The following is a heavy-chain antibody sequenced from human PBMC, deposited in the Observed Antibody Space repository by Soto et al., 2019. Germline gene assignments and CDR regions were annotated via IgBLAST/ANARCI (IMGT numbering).Heavy chain of an antibody. CDR1: GGSISSGGYS. Sequence: QLQLQESGSGLVKPSQTLSLTCAVSGGSISSGGYSWSWIRQPPGKGLEWIGYIYHSGSTYYNPSLKSRVTISVDRSKNQFSLKLSSVTAADTAVYYCARAPYSYYDILTGYYRDYYYYGMDVWGQGTTVTVSS. J-gene: IGHJ6*02. CDR3: ARAPYSYYDILTGYYRDYYYYGMDV. D-gene: IGHD3-9*01. V-gene: IGHV4-30-2*01. CDR2: IYHSGST.